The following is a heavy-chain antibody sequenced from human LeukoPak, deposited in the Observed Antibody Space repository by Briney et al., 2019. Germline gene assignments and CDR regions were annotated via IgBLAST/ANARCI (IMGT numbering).Heavy chain of an antibody. V-gene: IGHV3-15*01. CDR3: TTDSPDLLRHPDWLSGMDV. J-gene: IGHJ6*02. CDR2: IKSKTDGGTT. CDR1: GFTFINAW. Sequence: GGSLRLSCAASGFTFINAWMSWVRQAPGKGLEWVGRIKSKTDGGTTDYAAPVKGRFAISRDDSKNTLYLQMNSLKTEDTAVYYCTTDSPDLLRHPDWLSGMDVWGQGTTVTVSS. D-gene: IGHD3-9*01.